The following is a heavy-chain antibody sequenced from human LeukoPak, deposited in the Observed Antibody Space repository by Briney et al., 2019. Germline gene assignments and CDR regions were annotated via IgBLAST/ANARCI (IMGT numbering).Heavy chain of an antibody. CDR2: INQDGSER. J-gene: IGHJ6*02. Sequence: PGGSLRLSCAASGFTFSSYWMSWVRQAPGKGLEWVANINQDGSERYYVDSVKGRFTISRDNTKNSLYLQMNTLRAEDTAVYYCAKGKGGMDVWGQGTTVTVSS. CDR3: AKGKGGMDV. V-gene: IGHV3-7*01. CDR1: GFTFSSYW.